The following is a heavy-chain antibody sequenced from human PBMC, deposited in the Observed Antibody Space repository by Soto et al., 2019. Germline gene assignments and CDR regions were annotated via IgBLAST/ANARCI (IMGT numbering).Heavy chain of an antibody. CDR3: ARDRREGYDILTGYYRYYYGMDV. CDR1: GGSVSSGSYY. Sequence: SETLSLTCTVSGGSVSSGSYYWSWIRQPPGKGLEWIGNIHYSGSTNYNPSLKSRVTISVDTSKNQFSLKLSSVTAADTAVYYCARDRREGYDILTGYYRYYYGMDVWGQGTTVTVSS. J-gene: IGHJ6*02. CDR2: IHYSGST. D-gene: IGHD3-9*01. V-gene: IGHV4-61*01.